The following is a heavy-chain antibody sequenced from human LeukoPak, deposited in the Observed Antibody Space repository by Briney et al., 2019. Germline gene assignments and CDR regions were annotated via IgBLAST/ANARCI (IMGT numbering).Heavy chain of an antibody. CDR2: INRSGST. V-gene: IGHV4-34*01. D-gene: IGHD1-26*01. CDR3: ARGKGRGYYYYYMDV. CDR1: GGSFSGYY. J-gene: IGHJ6*03. Sequence: SETLSLTCAVYGGSFSGYYCSWVRQPPGKGLEWIGEINRSGSTNYNPSLKSRVTISVDTSKNQFSLKLSSVTAADTAVFYCARGKGRGYYYYYMDVWGKGTTVTVSS.